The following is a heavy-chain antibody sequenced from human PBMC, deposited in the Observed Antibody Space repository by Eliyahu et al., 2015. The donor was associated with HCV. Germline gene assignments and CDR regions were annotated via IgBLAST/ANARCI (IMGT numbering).Heavy chain of an antibody. Sequence: QVQLQESGPGLVQLSETLSLTCTVSGXSMNNYYWTWIRQPPGKGLEWIGYIFFTGSTNYNPSFQSRVAIFLDTSTNQFSLRLHSVTAADTATYYCARVMFRSSWYDAFDIWGQGTMVTVSA. D-gene: IGHD6-13*01. V-gene: IGHV4-59*12. CDR3: ARVMFRSSWYDAFDI. J-gene: IGHJ3*02. CDR2: IFFTGST. CDR1: GXSMNNYY.